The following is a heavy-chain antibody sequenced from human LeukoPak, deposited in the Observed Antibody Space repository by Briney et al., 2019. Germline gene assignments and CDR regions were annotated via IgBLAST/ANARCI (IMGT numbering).Heavy chain of an antibody. J-gene: IGHJ6*03. Sequence: SETLSLTCTVSGGSISSYYWRWIRQPAGKGLEWIGRIYTSGSTNYNPSLKSRVTMSVDTSKNQFSLKLSSVTAADTAVYYCARESDYSNYYGWYYYYYYMDVWGKGTTVTVSS. CDR3: ARESDYSNYYGWYYYYYYMDV. CDR1: GGSISSYY. CDR2: IYTSGST. V-gene: IGHV4-4*07. D-gene: IGHD4-11*01.